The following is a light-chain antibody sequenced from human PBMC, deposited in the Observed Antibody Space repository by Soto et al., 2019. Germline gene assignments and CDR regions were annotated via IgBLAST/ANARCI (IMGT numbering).Light chain of an antibody. V-gene: IGLV1-44*01. CDR3: ATWDDSRNGYV. J-gene: IGLJ1*01. Sequence: QSVLTQPASASGTPGQRVTISASGSSSNIGSNTVSWYQQLPGTAPKLLIYDNDERPSGVPDRFSGSKSGTSASLAISGLQSEDEGEYYCATWDDSRNGYVFGPGTKVTVL. CDR2: DND. CDR1: SSNIGSNT.